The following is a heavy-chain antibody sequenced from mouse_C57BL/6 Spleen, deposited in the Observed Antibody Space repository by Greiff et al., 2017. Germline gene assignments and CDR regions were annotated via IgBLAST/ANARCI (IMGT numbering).Heavy chain of an antibody. CDR3: ASPGSYYAMDY. J-gene: IGHJ4*01. CDR1: GFTFSSYA. CDR2: ISDGGSYT. Sequence: EVQVVESGGGLVKPGGSLKLSCAASGFTFSSYAMSWVRQTPEKRLEWVATISDGGSYTYYPANVTGRFTISRDNAKNNLYLQMSHLKSEDTAMYYCASPGSYYAMDYWGQGTSVTVSS. V-gene: IGHV5-4*01.